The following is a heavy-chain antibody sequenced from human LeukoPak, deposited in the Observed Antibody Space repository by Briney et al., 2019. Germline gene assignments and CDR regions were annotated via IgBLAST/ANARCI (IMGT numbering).Heavy chain of an antibody. CDR2: ISAYSGHT. J-gene: IGHJ3*02. CDR3: GRVYCSGGSCLDAFDI. Sequence: AASVKVSCKASGYTFTSYGISWVRQAPGQGLEWMGWISAYSGHTYYARKLQGRVTMTTHTSTSTAYMELRSLKSAATAVYYSGRVYCSGGSCLDAFDIWGQGTMVTVSS. CDR1: GYTFTSYG. V-gene: IGHV1-18*01. D-gene: IGHD2-15*01.